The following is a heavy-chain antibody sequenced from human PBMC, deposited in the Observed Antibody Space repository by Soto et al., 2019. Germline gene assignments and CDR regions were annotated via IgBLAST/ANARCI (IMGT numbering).Heavy chain of an antibody. Sequence: GASVKVSCKASGYTFTSYAMHWVRQAPGQRLEWMGWINAGNGNTKYSQKFQGRVTITRDTSASTAYMELSSLRSEDTAVYYCARAEHNPQPEAVAGTWWFDPWGQGTLVTVSS. CDR3: ARAEHNPQPEAVAGTWWFDP. D-gene: IGHD6-19*01. V-gene: IGHV1-3*01. J-gene: IGHJ5*02. CDR1: GYTFTSYA. CDR2: INAGNGNT.